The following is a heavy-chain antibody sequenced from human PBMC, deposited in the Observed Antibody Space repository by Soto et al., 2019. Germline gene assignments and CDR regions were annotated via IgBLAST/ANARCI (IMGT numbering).Heavy chain of an antibody. CDR2: ILPIFGTA. J-gene: IGHJ6*02. CDR3: AYSSVPSPLHYYYGMDV. V-gene: IGHV1-69*12. D-gene: IGHD3-22*01. CDR1: GGTFSSYA. Sequence: QVQLVQSGAEVKKPGSSVKVSCKASGGTFSSYAISWVRQAPGQGLEWMGGILPIFGTANYAQKFQGRVTITADESTSTAYMELSSLRSEDTAVYYCAYSSVPSPLHYYYGMDVWGQGTTVTVSS.